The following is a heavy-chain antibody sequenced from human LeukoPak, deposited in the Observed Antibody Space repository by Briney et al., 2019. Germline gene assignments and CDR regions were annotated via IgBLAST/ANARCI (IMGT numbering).Heavy chain of an antibody. Sequence: SETLSLTCAVSGGSISSTNWWTWVRQSPGKGLEWIGEIYHIGSANYNPSLYSRVTISVDKSKNQFSLNLSSVTAADTAVYFCARDRSGSFRLYGLDAWGQGTMVTVSS. V-gene: IGHV4-4*02. CDR3: ARDRSGSFRLYGLDA. D-gene: IGHD1-26*01. CDR1: GGSISSTNW. CDR2: IYHIGSA. J-gene: IGHJ3*01.